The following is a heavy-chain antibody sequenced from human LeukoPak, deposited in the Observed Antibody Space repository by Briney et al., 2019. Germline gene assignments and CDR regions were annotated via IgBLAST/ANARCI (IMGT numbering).Heavy chain of an antibody. CDR1: GFTFSSYA. Sequence: PGRSLRLSCAASGFTFSSYAMHWVRQAPGKGLEWVAVISYDGSNKYYADSVKGRFTISRDNSKNTLYLQMNSLRAEDTAVYYCARDGLAAARFIWYFDLWGRGTLVTVSS. CDR2: ISYDGSNK. V-gene: IGHV3-30-3*01. J-gene: IGHJ2*01. CDR3: ARDGLAAARFIWYFDL. D-gene: IGHD6-13*01.